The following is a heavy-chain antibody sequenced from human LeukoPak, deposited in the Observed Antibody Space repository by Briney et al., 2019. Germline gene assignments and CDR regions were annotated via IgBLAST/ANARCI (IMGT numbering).Heavy chain of an antibody. CDR1: GGSLTNYY. Sequence: PSETLSLTCTVSGGSLTNYYWSWIRQPPGRGPELVGYIYYTGSIYYNPSLNSRVTISLNTSKNQFSLTLTSVTAADTAVYFCARLSPHYDSGGEFDYWGQGSLVTVSS. CDR2: IYYTGSI. J-gene: IGHJ4*02. CDR3: ARLSPHYDSGGEFDY. D-gene: IGHD3-10*01. V-gene: IGHV4-59*08.